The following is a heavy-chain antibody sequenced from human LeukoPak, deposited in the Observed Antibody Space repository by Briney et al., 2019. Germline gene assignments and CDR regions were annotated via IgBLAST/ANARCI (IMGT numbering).Heavy chain of an antibody. V-gene: IGHV1-2*04. CDR2: INPNSGGT. D-gene: IGHD6-13*01. J-gene: IGHJ5*02. Sequence: GASVKVSCKASGYTFTGYNMHWVRQAAGQGLEWMGWINPNSGGTNYAQKFQGWVTMTRDTSISTAYMELSRLRSDDTAVYYCARGLYSSSWYAHWGQGTLVTDPS. CDR3: ARGLYSSSWYAH. CDR1: GYTFTGYN.